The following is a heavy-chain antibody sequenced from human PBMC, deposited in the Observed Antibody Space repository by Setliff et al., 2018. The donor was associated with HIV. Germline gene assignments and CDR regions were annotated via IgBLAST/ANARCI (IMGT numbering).Heavy chain of an antibody. D-gene: IGHD2-21*01. CDR1: GFNFSMYS. CDR2: IYSGGDA. V-gene: IGHV3-66*02. CDR3: ARVVVVIGSQDYFDY. Sequence: GGSLRLSCAASGFNFSMYSMNWVRQAPGKGLEWVSIIYSGGDAYYSDSLKGRFTISRDNSRNTLYLQMSSLRADDTAVYYCARVVVVIGSQDYFDYWGQGTLVTVSS. J-gene: IGHJ4*02.